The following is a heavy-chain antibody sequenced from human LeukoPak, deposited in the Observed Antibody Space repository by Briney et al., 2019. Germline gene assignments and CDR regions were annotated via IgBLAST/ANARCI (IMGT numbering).Heavy chain of an antibody. D-gene: IGHD3-10*01. CDR2: ISGSGGST. V-gene: IGHV3-23*01. CDR3: AKGGSGTYYKAYFDY. CDR1: GFTFSSYA. J-gene: IGHJ4*02. Sequence: GGSLRLSCATSGFTFSSYAMSWVRQAPGKGLEWVSAISGSGGSTYYADSVKGRFTISRDNFKSTLYLQMISLRAEDTAVYYCAKGGSGTYYKAYFDYWGQGTLVTVSS.